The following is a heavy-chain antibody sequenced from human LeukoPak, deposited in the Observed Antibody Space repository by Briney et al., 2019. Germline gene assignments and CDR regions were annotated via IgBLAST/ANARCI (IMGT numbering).Heavy chain of an antibody. CDR1: GYSFTSYW. V-gene: IGHV5-51*01. Sequence: GESLKISCKGSGYSFTSYWIGWVRQMPGKGLEWMGIIYPGDSDTRYSPSFQGQVTISADKSISTAYLQWSSLKASDTAMYYCARLKPTPGYGDYIQTYYFDYWGQGTLVTVSS. D-gene: IGHD4-17*01. J-gene: IGHJ4*02. CDR3: ARLKPTPGYGDYIQTYYFDY. CDR2: IYPGDSDT.